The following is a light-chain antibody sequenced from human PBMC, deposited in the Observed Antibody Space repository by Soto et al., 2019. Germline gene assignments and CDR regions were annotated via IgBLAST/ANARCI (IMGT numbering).Light chain of an antibody. V-gene: IGLV2-14*01. J-gene: IGLJ1*01. CDR2: EVS. Sequence: QSALTQPASVSGSPGQSITISCTGTSSDVGGYNYVSWYQQHPGKAPKLMISEVSHRPSGVSTRFSGSKSGNTASLTISGLQAEDEADYYCSSDTTSGTYVVGAGTKLTVL. CDR3: SSDTTSGTYV. CDR1: SSDVGGYNY.